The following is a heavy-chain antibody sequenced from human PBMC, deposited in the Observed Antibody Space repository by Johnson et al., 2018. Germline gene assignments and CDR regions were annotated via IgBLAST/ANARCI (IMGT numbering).Heavy chain of an antibody. J-gene: IGHJ6*03. CDR2: VGSAGDT. V-gene: IGHV3-13*01. D-gene: IGHD4-17*01. CDR1: GSTFSSYD. Sequence: VQLVESGGGLVQPRGSLGLSCAASGSTFSSYDMHWVRQVTGKGLEWVSAVGSAGDTYFPGSVKGRFTISRDNSKNTLYLQMNSLRAEDTAVFYCAREDDYGDYKYYYYMDVWGKGTTVTVSS. CDR3: AREDDYGDYKYYYYMDV.